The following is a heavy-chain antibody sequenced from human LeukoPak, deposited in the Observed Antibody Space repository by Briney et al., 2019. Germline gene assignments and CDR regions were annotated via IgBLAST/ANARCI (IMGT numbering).Heavy chain of an antibody. D-gene: IGHD3-22*01. CDR1: GFTLSDHY. CDR2: IGRSGSDI. Sequence: GGSLRLSCVASGFTLSDHYMSWIRQAPGKGLEWVSYIGRSGSDINYADSVKGRFTISRDNARNSLYLQMSSLRAEDTSVYYCAISLRYYYDGSGFYWPYFDYWGQGTLVTVSS. CDR3: AISLRYYYDGSGFYWPYFDY. J-gene: IGHJ4*02. V-gene: IGHV3-11*04.